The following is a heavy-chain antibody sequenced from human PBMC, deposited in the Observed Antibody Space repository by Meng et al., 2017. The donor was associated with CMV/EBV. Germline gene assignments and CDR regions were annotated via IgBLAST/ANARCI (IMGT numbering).Heavy chain of an antibody. CDR3: ARSYSSSFDY. D-gene: IGHD6-6*01. V-gene: IGHV2-70*20. Sequence: SGSPLVKPTQTFTLICTLSGFSLSTSGMCVSWVRQPPGKALEWLALIDRDDDKYYSTSLKTRLTISKDTSKNQVVLTMTNMDPVDTATYYCARSYSSSFDYWGQGTLVTVSS. J-gene: IGHJ4*02. CDR2: IDRDDDK. CDR1: GFSLSTSGMC.